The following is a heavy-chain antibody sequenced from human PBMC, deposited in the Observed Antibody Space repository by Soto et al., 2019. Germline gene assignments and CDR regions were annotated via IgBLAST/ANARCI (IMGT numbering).Heavy chain of an antibody. CDR2: IKHSGRT. CDR1: GGSFSGYY. J-gene: IGHJ6*02. Sequence: SETLSLTCAVYGGSFSGYYWSCIRQPPGKGLEWIGEIKHSGRTNYNPSLKSRVTISVDTSKNQFSLKLSSVTAADTAVYYCARGTIPDYYYYYGMDVWGQGTTVTVSS. D-gene: IGHD3-3*01. CDR3: ARGTIPDYYYYYGMDV. V-gene: IGHV4-34*01.